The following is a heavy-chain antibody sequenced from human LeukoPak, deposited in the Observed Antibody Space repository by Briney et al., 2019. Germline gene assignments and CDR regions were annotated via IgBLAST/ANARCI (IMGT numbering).Heavy chain of an antibody. Sequence: SETLSLTCTVSGGSISSYYWSWIRQPPGKGLEWIGYVYYSGSTNYNPSLKSRVTISVDTSKNQFSLKLSSVTAADTAVYYCARGSRAVAVAADYWGQGTLVTVSS. CDR1: GGSISSYY. J-gene: IGHJ4*02. V-gene: IGHV4-59*01. CDR2: VYYSGST. D-gene: IGHD6-19*01. CDR3: ARGSRAVAVAADY.